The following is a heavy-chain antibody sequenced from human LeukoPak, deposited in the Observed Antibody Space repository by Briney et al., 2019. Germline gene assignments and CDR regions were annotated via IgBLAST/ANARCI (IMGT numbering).Heavy chain of an antibody. CDR3: ARHAPIYSSSWYGVYWFDP. CDR1: GYSISSGYF. D-gene: IGHD6-13*01. Sequence: PSETLSLTCTVSGYSISSGYFWGWIRQPPGKGLEWIGSIYHSGSTSYNPSLKSRLTISVDTSKNQFSLKLSSVTAADTAVYYCARHAPIYSSSWYGVYWFDPWGQGTLVTVSS. CDR2: IYHSGST. V-gene: IGHV4-38-2*02. J-gene: IGHJ5*02.